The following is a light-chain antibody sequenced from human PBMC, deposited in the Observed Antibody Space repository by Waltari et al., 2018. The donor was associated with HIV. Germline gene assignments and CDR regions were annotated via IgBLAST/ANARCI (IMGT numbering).Light chain of an antibody. CDR1: RNVNNW. J-gene: IGKJ1*01. CDR3: QQFNYYWT. V-gene: IGKV1-5*03. Sequence: DIQMTQSPSTLSASVGDRVTITCRASRNVNNWLAWYQQKPGKAPKRLIYKASNLESGVPSRFSGSGSGAEFTLTISSLQPDDSATYYCQQFNYYWTFGQGTKVQIK. CDR2: KAS.